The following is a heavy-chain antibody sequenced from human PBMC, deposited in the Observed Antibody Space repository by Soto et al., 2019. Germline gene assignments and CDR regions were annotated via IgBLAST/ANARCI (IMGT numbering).Heavy chain of an antibody. V-gene: IGHV3-48*01. CDR3: AKTYSSGRGAFDV. CDR2: ISSGSSTI. D-gene: IGHD6-19*01. J-gene: IGHJ3*01. CDR1: GFTFSSYS. Sequence: PGGSLRLSCAASGFTFSSYSMNWVRQAPGKGLEWVSYISSGSSTIYYAESVKGRFTISRDNAQNSLYQQMNSLRAEDKTVYYCAKTYSSGRGAFDVWGQGTMVTVSS.